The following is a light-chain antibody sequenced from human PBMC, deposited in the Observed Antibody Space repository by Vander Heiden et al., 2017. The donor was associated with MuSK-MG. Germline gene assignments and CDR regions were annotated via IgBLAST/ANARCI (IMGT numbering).Light chain of an antibody. CDR2: WAS. J-gene: IGKJ1*01. V-gene: IGKV4-1*01. Sequence: DIVMTQSPDSLAVSLGERATINCKSNQSVLYSSNNKNYLAWYQQKPGQPPKLLIYWASTRESGVPDRFSGSGSGTDFTLTISSLQAEDVAVYYCQQYHHSSNTFGQGTKVEIK. CDR3: QQYHHSSNT. CDR1: QSVLYSSNNKNY.